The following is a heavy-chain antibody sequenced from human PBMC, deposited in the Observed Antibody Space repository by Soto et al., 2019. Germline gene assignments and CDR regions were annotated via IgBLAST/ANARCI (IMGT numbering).Heavy chain of an antibody. D-gene: IGHD3-3*01. V-gene: IGHV4-31*03. J-gene: IGHJ5*02. CDR1: GGSISSGGYY. Sequence: PSETLSLTCTVSGGSISSGGYYWSWIRQHPGKGLEWIGYIYYSGSTYYNPSLKSRVTISVDTSKNQFSLKLSSVTAADTAVYYCAREASITIFGVVTAKANWFDPWGQGTLVTVS. CDR2: IYYSGST. CDR3: AREASITIFGVVTAKANWFDP.